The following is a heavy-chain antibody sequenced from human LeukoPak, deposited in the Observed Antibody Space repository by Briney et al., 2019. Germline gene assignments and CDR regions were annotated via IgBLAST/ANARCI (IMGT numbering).Heavy chain of an antibody. CDR3: ARHKGYYDLWSGYYGYYYYYMDV. CDR1: GGSISSYY. D-gene: IGHD3-3*01. Sequence: PSETLSLTCTVSGGSISSYYWSWIRQPPGKGLEWIGYIYTSGSTNYNPSLKSRVTISVDTSKNQFSLKLSSVTAADTAVYYCARHKGYYDLWSGYYGYYYYYMDVWGKGTTVTVSS. V-gene: IGHV4-4*09. CDR2: IYTSGST. J-gene: IGHJ6*03.